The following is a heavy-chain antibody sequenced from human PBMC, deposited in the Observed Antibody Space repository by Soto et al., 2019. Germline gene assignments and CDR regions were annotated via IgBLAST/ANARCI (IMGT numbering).Heavy chain of an antibody. CDR3: ARSQGGSSSLDIYYYYYYGMDV. CDR2: IIPIFGTA. CDR1: GGTFSSYA. J-gene: IGHJ6*02. V-gene: IGHV1-69*01. Sequence: QVQLVQSGAEVKKPGSSVKVSCKAPGGTFSSYAISWVRQAPGQGLEWMGGIIPIFGTANYAQKFQGRVTITADESTSTGYMELRRLGSEDTAVYYCARSQGGSSSLDIYYYYYYGMDVWGQGTTVSVSS. D-gene: IGHD2-15*01.